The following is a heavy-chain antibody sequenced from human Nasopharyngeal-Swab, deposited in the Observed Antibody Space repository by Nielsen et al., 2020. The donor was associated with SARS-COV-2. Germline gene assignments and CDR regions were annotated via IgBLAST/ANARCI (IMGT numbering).Heavy chain of an antibody. CDR1: GFTFSDHS. V-gene: IGHV3-48*02. J-gene: IGHJ4*02. D-gene: IGHD4-17*01. CDR3: TGGDGALTYFDY. Sequence: GESLKISCAASGFTFSDHSMIWVRQAPGQGLEWVSYISGSGSTLYYADSVKGRITVSRDNAKSSVYLQMSSLRDEDTAVYYCTGGDGALTYFDYWGQGTLVSVSS. CDR2: ISGSGSTL.